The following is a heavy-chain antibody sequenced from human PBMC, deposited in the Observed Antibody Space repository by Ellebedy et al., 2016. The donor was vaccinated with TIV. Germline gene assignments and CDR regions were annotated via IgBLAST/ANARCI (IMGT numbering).Heavy chain of an antibody. CDR1: GFTFSDYY. J-gene: IGHJ4*02. CDR2: ISSSGSTI. V-gene: IGHV3-11*01. Sequence: GGSLRLXCAASGFTFSDYYMSWIRQAPGKGLEWVSYISSSGSTIYYADSVKGRFTISRDNAKNSLYLQMNSLRAEDTAVYYCARDRGKGRIAAAPRTLFDYWGQGTLVTVSS. D-gene: IGHD6-13*01. CDR3: ARDRGKGRIAAAPRTLFDY.